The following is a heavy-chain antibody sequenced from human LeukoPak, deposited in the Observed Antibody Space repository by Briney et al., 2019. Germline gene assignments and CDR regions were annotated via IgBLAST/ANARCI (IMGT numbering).Heavy chain of an antibody. V-gene: IGHV4-39*07. D-gene: IGHD3-22*01. J-gene: IGHJ4*02. CDR1: GGSISSSSYY. CDR3: ARELYDSSGYYYSY. Sequence: SETLSLTCTVSGGSISSSSYYWSWIRQPPGKGLEWIGEINHSGSTNYNPSLKSRVTISVDTSKNQFSLKLSSVTAADTAVYYCARELYDSSGYYYSYWGQGTLVTVSS. CDR2: INHSGST.